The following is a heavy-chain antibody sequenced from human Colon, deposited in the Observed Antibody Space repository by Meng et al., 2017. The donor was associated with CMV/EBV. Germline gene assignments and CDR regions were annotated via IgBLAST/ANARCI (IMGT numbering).Heavy chain of an antibody. D-gene: IGHD6-19*01. CDR2: IRSKANNYAT. CDR1: GFTFSDSA. CDR3: CRPTAVASSATDY. V-gene: IGHV3-73*01. Sequence: GESLKISCAASGFTFSDSAMYWVRQASGKGLEWVGRIRSKANNYATTYAASVEGRFTISRDDSKNMVYLEMNSLKIEDTALYYCCRPTAVASSATDYWGQGTLVTVSS. J-gene: IGHJ4*02.